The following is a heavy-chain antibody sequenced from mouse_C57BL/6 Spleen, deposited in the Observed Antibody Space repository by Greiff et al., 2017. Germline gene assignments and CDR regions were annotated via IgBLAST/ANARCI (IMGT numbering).Heavy chain of an antibody. D-gene: IGHD4-1*01. CDR1: GYTFTSYW. CDR2: IYPGSGST. CDR3: ARRSNWVDY. V-gene: IGHV1-55*01. J-gene: IGHJ2*01. Sequence: QVHVQQSGAELVKPGASVKMSCKASGYTFTSYWITWVKQRPGQGLEWIGDIYPGSGSTNYNEKFKSKATMTVDTSSSTAYMQLSSLTSEDSAVYYCARRSNWVDYWGQGTTLTVSS.